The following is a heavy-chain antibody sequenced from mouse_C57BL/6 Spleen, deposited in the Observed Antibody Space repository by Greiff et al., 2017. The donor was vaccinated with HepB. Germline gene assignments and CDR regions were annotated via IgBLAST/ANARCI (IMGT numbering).Heavy chain of an antibody. D-gene: IGHD1-1*01. CDR1: GYTFTSYW. CDR2: IYPGSGST. Sequence: QVQLQQPGAELVKPRASVKMSCKASGYTFTSYWITWVKQRPGQGLEWIGDIYPGSGSTNYNEKFKSKATLTVDTSSSTAYMQLSSLTSEDSAVYYCARGLITTVVATGYYYAMDYWGQGTSVTVSS. J-gene: IGHJ4*01. CDR3: ARGLITTVVATGYYYAMDY. V-gene: IGHV1-55*01.